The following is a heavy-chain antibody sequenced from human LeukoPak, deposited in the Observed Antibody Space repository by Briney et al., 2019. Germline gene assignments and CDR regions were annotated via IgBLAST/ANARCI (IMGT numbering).Heavy chain of an antibody. CDR3: ARGVVRYSIVGATGWFDP. Sequence: SQTLSLTCAISEDSVSSNSAAWNWIRQSPSRGLEWLGRSYYRSKWYNDYAVSVKSRITINPDTSKNQFSLQLNSVTPEDTAVYYCARGVVRYSIVGATGWFDPWGQGTLVTVSS. J-gene: IGHJ5*02. CDR2: SYYRSKWYN. V-gene: IGHV6-1*01. D-gene: IGHD1-26*01. CDR1: EDSVSSNSAA.